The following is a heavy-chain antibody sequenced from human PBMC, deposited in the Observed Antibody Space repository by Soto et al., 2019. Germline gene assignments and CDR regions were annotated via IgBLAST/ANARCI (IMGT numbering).Heavy chain of an antibody. CDR2: ISGSGTTI. CDR1: GFTFKDYY. CDR3: ARIHYGKGAFDI. D-gene: IGHD4-17*01. J-gene: IGHJ3*02. Sequence: GSLRLSCAASGFTFKDYYLTWVRQAPGKGLEGVSYISGSGTTIYYADSVKGRFTISRDNAKNSLFLQMNSLRADDTAVYYCARIHYGKGAFDIWGQGTMVTVSS. V-gene: IGHV3-11*01.